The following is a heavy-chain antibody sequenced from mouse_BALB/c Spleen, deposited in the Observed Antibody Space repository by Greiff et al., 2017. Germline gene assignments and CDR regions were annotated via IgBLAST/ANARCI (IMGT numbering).Heavy chain of an antibody. V-gene: IGHV2-9*02. J-gene: IGHJ3*01. CDR2: IWAGGST. CDR1: GFSLTSYG. CDR3: ARRTGKGSWFAY. D-gene: IGHD4-1*01. Sequence: VMLVESGPGLVAPSQSLSITCTVSGFSLTSYGVHWVRQPPGKGLEWLGVIWAGGSTNYNSALMSRLSISKDNSKSQVFLKMNSLQTDDTAMYYCARRTGKGSWFAYWGQGTLVTVSA.